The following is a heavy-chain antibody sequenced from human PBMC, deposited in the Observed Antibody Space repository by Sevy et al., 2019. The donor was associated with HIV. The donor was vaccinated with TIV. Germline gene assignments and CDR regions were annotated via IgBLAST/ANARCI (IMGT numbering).Heavy chain of an antibody. Sequence: GGSLRLSCATSGFTFTTYWMHWVRQSPGKGLVWVSRINSDGSITDYADSVKGRFTMSRDNAKITLYLQMNSLRAEDTAVYYCARDQFSYFDYWGQGTLVTVSS. CDR1: GFTFTTYW. CDR2: INSDGSIT. V-gene: IGHV3-74*01. D-gene: IGHD3-3*01. CDR3: ARDQFSYFDY. J-gene: IGHJ4*02.